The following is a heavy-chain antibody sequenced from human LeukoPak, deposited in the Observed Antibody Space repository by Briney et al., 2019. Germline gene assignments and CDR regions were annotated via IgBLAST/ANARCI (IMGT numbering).Heavy chain of an antibody. V-gene: IGHV4-59*01. D-gene: IGHD3-22*01. J-gene: IGHJ4*02. Sequence: PSETLSLTCTVSGGSISSYYWSWIRQPPGKGLEWIGYIYYSGSTNYNPSLKSRVTISVDTSKNQFYLKLSSVTAADTAVYYCARDPGDYYDSSGYFDYWGQGTLVTVSS. CDR2: IYYSGST. CDR1: GGSISSYY. CDR3: ARDPGDYYDSSGYFDY.